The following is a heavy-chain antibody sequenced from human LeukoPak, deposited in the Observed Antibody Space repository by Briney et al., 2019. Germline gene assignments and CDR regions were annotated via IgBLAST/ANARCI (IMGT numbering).Heavy chain of an antibody. CDR2: IHPGDSHI. V-gene: IGHV5-51*01. D-gene: IGHD3-9*01. J-gene: IGHJ4*02. Sequence: GESLKISCKGSGYTFADYWIGWVRQMPGTGLEWMGIIHPGDSHIRYGPSSQGQLTISADKSISTAYLQWSSLKASDTAMYYCARGPLRYFDYLTMSPWGQGTLVTVSS. CDR3: ARGPLRYFDYLTMSP. CDR1: GYTFADYW.